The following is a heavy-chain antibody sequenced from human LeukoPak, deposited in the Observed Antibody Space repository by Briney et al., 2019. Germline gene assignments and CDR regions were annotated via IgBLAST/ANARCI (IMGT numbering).Heavy chain of an antibody. CDR3: ARGSGSYQGGAFDI. V-gene: IGHV4-59*08. J-gene: IGHJ3*02. CDR2: IYYSGST. Sequence: SETLSLTCTVSGGSISSYYWSWIRQPPGKGLEWIGNIYYSGSTNYNPSPKSRVTMSVDTSKKQFSLKLSSVTAADTAVYYCARGSGSYQGGAFDIWGQGTMVTVSS. CDR1: GGSISSYY. D-gene: IGHD1-26*01.